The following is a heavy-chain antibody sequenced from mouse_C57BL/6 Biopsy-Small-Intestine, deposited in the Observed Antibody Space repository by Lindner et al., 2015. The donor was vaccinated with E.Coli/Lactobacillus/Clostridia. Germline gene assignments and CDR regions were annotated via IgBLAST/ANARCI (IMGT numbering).Heavy chain of an antibody. Sequence: VQLQESGAELARPGASVKLSCKASGYTFTSYGISWVKQRTGQGLEWIGEIYPRSGNTYYNEKFKGKATLTADKSSTTAYMELCSLTSEDSAVYFCARGGYGYDGGNYYAMDYWGQGTSVTVSS. CDR1: GYTFTSYG. CDR3: ARGGYGYDGGNYYAMDY. CDR2: IYPRSGNT. D-gene: IGHD2-2*01. J-gene: IGHJ4*01. V-gene: IGHV1-81*01.